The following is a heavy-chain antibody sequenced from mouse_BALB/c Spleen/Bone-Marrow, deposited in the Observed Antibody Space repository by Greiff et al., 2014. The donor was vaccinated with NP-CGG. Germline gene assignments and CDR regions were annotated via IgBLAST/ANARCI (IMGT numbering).Heavy chain of an antibody. V-gene: IGHV2-6-7*01. J-gene: IGHJ4*01. Sequence: VKLVESGPGLVAPSQSLSITCTVSGFSLTGYGVSWVRQSPGKGLEWLGMIWGDGSTDYNSALKSRLSISRDNSKSQVFLKMNSLQTDDTARYYCARDSFLITRALDYWGQGTPVTVSS. CDR2: IWGDGST. CDR3: ARDSFLITRALDY. CDR1: GFSLTGYG. D-gene: IGHD2-4*01.